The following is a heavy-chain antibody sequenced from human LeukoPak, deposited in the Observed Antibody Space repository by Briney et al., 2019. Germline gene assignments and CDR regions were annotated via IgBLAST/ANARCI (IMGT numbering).Heavy chain of an antibody. Sequence: GGSLRLSCAASGFTFSDHHMDWVRQAPGEGLEWVARIRNKANRYTTEYAASVKGRFTISRDDSENSLYLQMNSLKTEDTAVYYCARSPLGIAPFDYWGQGTLVTVSS. D-gene: IGHD7-27*01. V-gene: IGHV3-72*01. CDR2: IRNKANRYTT. CDR3: ARSPLGIAPFDY. CDR1: GFTFSDHH. J-gene: IGHJ4*02.